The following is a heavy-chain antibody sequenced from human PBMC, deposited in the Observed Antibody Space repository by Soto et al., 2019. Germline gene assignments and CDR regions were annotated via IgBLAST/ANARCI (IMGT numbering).Heavy chain of an antibody. V-gene: IGHV4-39*02. Sequence: SETLSLTCTVSGGSISSSSYYWGWIRQPPGKGLEWIGSIYYSGSTYYNPSLKSRVTISVDTSKNQFSLKLSSVTAADTAVYYCARDIVVVPAAKRYYYGMDVWGQGTTVTVSS. D-gene: IGHD2-2*01. J-gene: IGHJ6*02. CDR3: ARDIVVVPAAKRYYYGMDV. CDR2: IYYSGST. CDR1: GGSISSSSYY.